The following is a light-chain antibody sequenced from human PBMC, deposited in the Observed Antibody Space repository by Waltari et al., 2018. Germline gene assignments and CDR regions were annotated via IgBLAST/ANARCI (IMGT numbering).Light chain of an antibody. CDR1: SSDVGGSNY. CDR2: DVS. CDR3: SSYTSSSTLVV. Sequence: QSALTQPASVSGSPGQSITISCTGTSSDVGGSNYVSGYQPHQGKSPKLMIYDVSNRPSEVSNRFSGSKSGNTASLTISGLQAEDEADYYCSSYTSSSTLVVFGGGTKLTVL. V-gene: IGLV2-14*03. J-gene: IGLJ2*01.